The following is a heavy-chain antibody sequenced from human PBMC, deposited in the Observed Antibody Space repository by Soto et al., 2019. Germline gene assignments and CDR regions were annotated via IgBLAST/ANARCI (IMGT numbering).Heavy chain of an antibody. CDR2: ISYDGVIQ. CDR3: ASYRAPAVVVPAAIDY. D-gene: IGHD2-2*01. J-gene: IGHJ4*02. Sequence: GGSLRLSCSVSGFIFSSYGFHWVRQTAGKGLEWVALISYDGVIQYYTDSVEGRFTISRDNSKNTLYLQMNSLRVEDTAVYYCASYRAPAVVVPAAIDYWGQGTRVTVAS. CDR1: GFIFSSYG. V-gene: IGHV3-30-3*01.